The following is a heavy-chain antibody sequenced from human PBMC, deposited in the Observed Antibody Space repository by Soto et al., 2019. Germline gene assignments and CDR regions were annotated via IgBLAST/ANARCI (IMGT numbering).Heavy chain of an antibody. J-gene: IGHJ4*02. D-gene: IGHD3-3*01. CDR3: ANSGPRYDFWSGYYMPFDY. CDR1: GFTFSSYG. V-gene: IGHV3-30*18. Sequence: QVQLVESGGGVVQPGRSLRLSCAASGFTFSSYGMHWVRQAPGKGLEWVAVISYDGSNKYYADSVKGRFTISRDNSKNTLYLQMNSLRAEDTAVYYCANSGPRYDFWSGYYMPFDYWGQGTLVTVSS. CDR2: ISYDGSNK.